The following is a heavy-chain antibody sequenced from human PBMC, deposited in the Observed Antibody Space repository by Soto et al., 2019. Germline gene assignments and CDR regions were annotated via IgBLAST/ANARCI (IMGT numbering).Heavy chain of an antibody. D-gene: IGHD3-10*01. CDR1: SGSISSSNW. CDR3: ARDGATMVRGVIGYYYYMDV. V-gene: IGHV4-4*02. CDR2: IYHSGST. Sequence: SETLSLTCAVSSGSISSSNWWSWVRQPPGKGLEWIGEIYHSGSTNYNPSLKSRVTISVDKSKNQFSLKLSSVTAADTAVYYCARDGATMVRGVIGYYYYMDVWGKGTTVTVSS. J-gene: IGHJ6*03.